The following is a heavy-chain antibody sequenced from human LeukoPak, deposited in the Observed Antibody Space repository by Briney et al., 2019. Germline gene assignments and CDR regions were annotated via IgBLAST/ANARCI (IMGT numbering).Heavy chain of an antibody. V-gene: IGHV3-53*01. CDR2: IYSGGST. CDR1: GFTVSTYY. Sequence: GGSLRLSCAASGFTVSTYYMTWVRQAPGKGLECVSVIYSGGSTYYADSVKGRFTISRDNAKNTLYLQMNSLRAEDTAVYYCARGTTGYNYGYLDYWGQGTLVTVSS. CDR3: ARGTTGYNYGYLDY. D-gene: IGHD5-24*01. J-gene: IGHJ4*02.